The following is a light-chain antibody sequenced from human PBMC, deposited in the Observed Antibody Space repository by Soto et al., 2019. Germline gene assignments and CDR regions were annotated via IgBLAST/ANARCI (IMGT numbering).Light chain of an antibody. J-gene: IGLJ1*01. V-gene: IGLV1-40*01. Sequence: QPVLTQPPPVFRAPGKRFTIPCTGRSPNIGAGYEAHWYQQVPGTAPKLLIYENNNRPSGVPDRFSGSKSGTSASLAITGLQAEDEAEYYCQSYDSSLSGYVFGTGTKLTVL. CDR2: ENN. CDR3: QSYDSSLSGYV. CDR1: SPNIGAGYE.